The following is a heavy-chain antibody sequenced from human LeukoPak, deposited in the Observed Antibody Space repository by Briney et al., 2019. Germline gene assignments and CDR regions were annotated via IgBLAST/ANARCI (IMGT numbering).Heavy chain of an antibody. CDR2: IIPILGIA. CDR3: ARVTMVRTPSYYFDY. J-gene: IGHJ4*02. V-gene: IGHV1-69*04. D-gene: IGHD3-10*01. CDR1: GGTFSSYA. Sequence: GASVKVSCKASGGTFSSYAISWVRQAPGQGLEWMGRIIPILGIANYAQKFQGRVTITADKSTSTAYMELSSLRSEDTAVYYCARVTMVRTPSYYFDYWGQGTLVTVSS.